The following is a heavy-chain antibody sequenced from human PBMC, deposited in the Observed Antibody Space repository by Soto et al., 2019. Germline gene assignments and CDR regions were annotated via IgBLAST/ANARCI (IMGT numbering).Heavy chain of an antibody. D-gene: IGHD2-2*01. V-gene: IGHV1-18*01. J-gene: IGHJ6*03. CDR3: ALQVVPAAMSFELSVESRYYYYMDV. CDR1: GYTFTSYG. CDR2: ISAYNGNT. Sequence: GASVKVSCKASGYTFTSYGISWVRQAPGQGLEWMGWISAYNGNTNYAQKLQGRVTMTTDTSTSTAYMELRSLRSDDTAVYYCALQVVPAAMSFELSVESRYYYYMDVWGKGTTVTVSS.